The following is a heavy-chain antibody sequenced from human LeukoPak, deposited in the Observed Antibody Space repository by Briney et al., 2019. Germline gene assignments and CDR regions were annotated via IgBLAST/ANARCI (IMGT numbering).Heavy chain of an antibody. J-gene: IGHJ5*02. V-gene: IGHV3-21*01. D-gene: IGHD2-15*01. Sequence: GGSLRLSCAASGFTFSSYSMNWVRQAPGKGLEWVSSISSSSSYIYYADSVKGRFTISRDNAKNSLYLQMNILRAEDTAVYYCARSPRGYCSGGSCYPRGWFDPWGQGTLVTVSS. CDR1: GFTFSSYS. CDR2: ISSSSSYI. CDR3: ARSPRGYCSGGSCYPRGWFDP.